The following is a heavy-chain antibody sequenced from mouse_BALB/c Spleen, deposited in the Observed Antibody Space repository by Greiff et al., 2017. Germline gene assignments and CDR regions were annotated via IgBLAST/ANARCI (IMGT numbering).Heavy chain of an antibody. CDR3: ARYKYGNQVGFDD. Sequence: EVKLVESGPSLVKPSQTLSLTCSVTGDSITSGYWNWIRKFPGNKLEYMGYISYSGSTYYNPSLKSRISITRDTSKNQYYLQLNSVTTEDTATYYCARYKYGNQVGFDDWGQGTTLTVSS. CDR1: GDSITSGY. D-gene: IGHD2-10*02. V-gene: IGHV3-8*02. CDR2: ISYSGST. J-gene: IGHJ2*01.